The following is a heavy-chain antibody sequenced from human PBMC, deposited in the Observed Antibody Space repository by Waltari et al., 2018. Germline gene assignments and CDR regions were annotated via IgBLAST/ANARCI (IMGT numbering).Heavy chain of an antibody. Sequence: QVQLQESGPGLVKPSETLSLTCTVSGGSISSYYRSWIRQPPGKGLEWIGYIYYSGSTTHNPSLKSRVTISVDTSKNQFSLKLSSVTAADTAVYYCARAVLISSSNPIFDYWGQGTLVTVSS. CDR3: ARAVLISSSNPIFDY. J-gene: IGHJ4*02. CDR2: IYYSGST. V-gene: IGHV4-59*01. D-gene: IGHD6-6*01. CDR1: GGSISSYY.